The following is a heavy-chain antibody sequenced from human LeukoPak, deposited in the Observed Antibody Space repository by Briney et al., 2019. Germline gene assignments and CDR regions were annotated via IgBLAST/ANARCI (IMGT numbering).Heavy chain of an antibody. D-gene: IGHD4-23*01. V-gene: IGHV4-34*01. CDR2: INHSGST. J-gene: IGHJ5*02. CDR1: GGSFSGYY. CDR3: ARGGYGGNSVWFDP. Sequence: PSETLSLTCAVCGGSFSGYYWSWIRQPPGKGLEWIGEINHSGSTNYNPSLKSRVTISVDTSKNQFSLKLSSVTAADTAVYYCARGGYGGNSVWFDPWGQGTLVTVSS.